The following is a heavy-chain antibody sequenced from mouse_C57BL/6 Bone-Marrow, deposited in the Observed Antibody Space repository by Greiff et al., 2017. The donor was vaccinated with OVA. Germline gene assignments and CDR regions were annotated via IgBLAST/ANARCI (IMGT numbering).Heavy chain of an antibody. CDR2: VYPYNGGT. J-gene: IGHJ2*01. CDR3: ARNYIFDY. D-gene: IGHD2-1*01. Sequence: EVKLVESGAVLVKPGPSVKISCKASGFTFTDYYMHWVKQSHGKSLEWIGLVYPYNGGTSYNQKFKGKATLTVDTSSSTAYMELNRLTSADAAFYYCARNYIFDYWGQGTTLTVSS. CDR1: GFTFTDYY. V-gene: IGHV1-36*01.